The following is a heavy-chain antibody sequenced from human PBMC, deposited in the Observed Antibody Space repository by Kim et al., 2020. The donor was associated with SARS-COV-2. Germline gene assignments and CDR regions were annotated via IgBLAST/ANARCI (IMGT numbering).Heavy chain of an antibody. CDR1: GGSNSSSSYY. CDR3: ARHPLLSSGRGRAFDI. CDR2: IYYSGST. Sequence: SETLSLTCTVSGGSNSSSSYYWGWIRQPPGKGLEWIGSIYYSGSTYYNPSLKSRVTISVDTSKNQFSLKLSSVTAADTAVYYCARHPLLSSGRGRAFDIWGQGTMVTVSS. J-gene: IGHJ3*02. D-gene: IGHD6-19*01. V-gene: IGHV4-39*01.